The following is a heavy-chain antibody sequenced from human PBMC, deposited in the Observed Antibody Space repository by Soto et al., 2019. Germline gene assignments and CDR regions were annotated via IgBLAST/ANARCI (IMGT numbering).Heavy chain of an antibody. J-gene: IGHJ5*02. CDR3: ARVGPYCGGDCYSPPP. Sequence: SETLSLTCAVSGYSIRNGYYWGWIRQRPGKGLEWIGTIYHSGSTYYNPSLKSRVTISVDASENHFSLKLSFVTAADTAVYYCARVGPYCGGDCYSPPPWGQGTLVTVSS. D-gene: IGHD2-21*02. CDR1: GYSIRNGYY. V-gene: IGHV4-38-2*01. CDR2: IYHSGST.